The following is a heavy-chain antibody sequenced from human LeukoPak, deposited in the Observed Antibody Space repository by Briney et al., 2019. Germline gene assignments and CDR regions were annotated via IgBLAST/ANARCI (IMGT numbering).Heavy chain of an antibody. CDR2: IKQDGSEK. Sequence: GGSLRLSCAASGFTFSSHWMTWVRQAPGKGLEWVANIKQDGSEKYYVESVKGRSTISRDNAKNSLYLQMNSLRVEDTAVYYCASSGSYSFSDYWGQGTLVTVSS. V-gene: IGHV3-7*01. CDR1: GFTFSSHW. CDR3: ASSGSYSFSDY. D-gene: IGHD1-26*01. J-gene: IGHJ4*02.